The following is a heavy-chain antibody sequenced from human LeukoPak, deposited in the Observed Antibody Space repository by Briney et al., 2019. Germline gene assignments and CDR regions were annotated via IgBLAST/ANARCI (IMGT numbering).Heavy chain of an antibody. CDR2: INPNSGGT. CDR3: ARAAESSGLNY. J-gene: IGHJ4*02. CDR1: GYTFTGYY. D-gene: IGHD3-22*01. Sequence: ASVKVSCKASGYTFTGYYMHWVRQAPGQGLEWMGWINPNSGGTNYAQKFQGWVTMTRDTSISTAYMEPSRLRSDDTAVYYCARAAESSGLNYWGQGTLVTVSS. V-gene: IGHV1-2*04.